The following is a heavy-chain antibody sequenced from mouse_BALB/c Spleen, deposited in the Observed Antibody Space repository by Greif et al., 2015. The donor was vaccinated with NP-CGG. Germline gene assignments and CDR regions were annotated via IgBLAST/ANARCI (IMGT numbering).Heavy chain of an antibody. J-gene: IGHJ4*01. V-gene: IGHV5-4*02. Sequence: DVKLVESGGGLVKPGGSLKLSCAASGFTFSDYYMYWVRQTPEKRLEWVATISDGGSYTYYPDSVKGRFTISRDNAKNTLYLQMSSLKPEDTAMYYCAREGGAMDYWGQGTSVTVSS. CDR3: AREGGAMDY. CDR1: GFTFSDYY. CDR2: ISDGGSYT.